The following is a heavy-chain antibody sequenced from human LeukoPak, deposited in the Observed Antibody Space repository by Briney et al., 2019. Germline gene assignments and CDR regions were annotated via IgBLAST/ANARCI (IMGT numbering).Heavy chain of an antibody. CDR2: ISSNGGST. CDR1: GFTFSSYA. V-gene: IGHV3-64*01. Sequence: GGSLRLSCAASGFTFSSYAMHWVRQAPGKGLEYVSAISSNGGSTYCANSVKGRFTISRDNSKNTLYLQMGSLRAEDMAVYYCARDPTGTTTGLGDYWGQGTLVTVSS. CDR3: ARDPTGTTTGLGDY. D-gene: IGHD1-1*01. J-gene: IGHJ4*02.